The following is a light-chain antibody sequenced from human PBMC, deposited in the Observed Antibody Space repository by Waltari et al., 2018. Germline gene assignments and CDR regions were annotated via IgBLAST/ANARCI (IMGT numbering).Light chain of an antibody. CDR3: QQYYGSPIT. J-gene: IGKJ4*01. CDR1: QSVLSSSNNKNY. V-gene: IGKV4-1*01. Sequence: DIVMTQSPESLAVSLGERATINCKSSQSVLSSSNNKNYLAWYKQKPGQPPNMLINWASTRESGVPDRFGGSGSGTDFTLTISSLQAEDVAVYYCQQYYGSPITFGGGTKVEIK. CDR2: WAS.